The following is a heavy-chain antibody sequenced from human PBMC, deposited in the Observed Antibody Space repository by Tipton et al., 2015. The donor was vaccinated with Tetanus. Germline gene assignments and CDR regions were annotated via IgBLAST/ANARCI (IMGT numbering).Heavy chain of an antibody. D-gene: IGHD3-22*01. Sequence: GLVKPSETLSLTCIVSGGSISTYYWSWIRQRPGRGLEWVGYVHYTGKDNYNPSLRSRVTLSVDTSKNQFSLQMSSVTAADTAVYYCARNSAQYYYDHSLPFWGQGILVTVSS. CDR1: GGSISTYY. V-gene: IGHV4-59*13. CDR3: ARNSAQYYYDHSLPF. J-gene: IGHJ4*02. CDR2: VHYTGKD.